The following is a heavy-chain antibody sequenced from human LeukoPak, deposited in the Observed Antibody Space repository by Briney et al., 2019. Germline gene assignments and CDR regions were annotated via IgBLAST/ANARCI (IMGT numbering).Heavy chain of an antibody. D-gene: IGHD5-18*01. V-gene: IGHV3-30*01. CDR1: GFTFSDYA. CDR3: ARVVLGYSYGLLDY. Sequence: GGSLRLSCAASGFTFSDYAMHWVRQAPGKGLEWVAGISTDGSNKLYADSVKGRLTISRDNSKNTLNLQMNSLRAEDTAVFYCARVVLGYSYGLLDYWGQGTLVTVSS. J-gene: IGHJ4*02. CDR2: ISTDGSNK.